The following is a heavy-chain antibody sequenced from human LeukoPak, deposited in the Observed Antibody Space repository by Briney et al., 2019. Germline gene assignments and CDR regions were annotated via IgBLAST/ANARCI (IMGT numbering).Heavy chain of an antibody. D-gene: IGHD1-7*01. CDR3: ARSYNWNYVWDY. Sequence: PSETLSLTCTVSGGSISCYYWSWIRQPPGKGLEWIGYIYYSGSNYNPSLKSRVTISVDTSKNQFSLKLSSVTAADTAVYYCARSYNWNYVWDYWGQGTLVTVSS. J-gene: IGHJ4*02. V-gene: IGHV4-59*01. CDR1: GGSISCYY. CDR2: IYYSGS.